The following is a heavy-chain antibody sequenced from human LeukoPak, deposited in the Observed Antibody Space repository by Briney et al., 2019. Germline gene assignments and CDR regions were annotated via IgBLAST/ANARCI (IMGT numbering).Heavy chain of an antibody. V-gene: IGHV1-2*04. CDR3: ARGAVAGTVDYYYGMDV. D-gene: IGHD6-19*01. CDR1: GYTFTGYY. J-gene: IGHJ6*02. CDR2: INPNSGGT. Sequence: ASVKVSFKASGYTFTGYYMHWVRQAPGQGLEWMGWINPNSGGTNYAQKFQGWVTMTRDTSISTAYMELSRLRSDDTAVYYCARGAVAGTVDYYYGMDVWGQGTTVTVSS.